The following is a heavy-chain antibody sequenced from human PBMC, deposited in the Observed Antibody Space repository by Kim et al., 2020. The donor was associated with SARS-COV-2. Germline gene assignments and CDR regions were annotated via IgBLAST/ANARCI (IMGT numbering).Heavy chain of an antibody. D-gene: IGHD4-17*01. V-gene: IGHV3-30*18. CDR3: AKDLGMTTVTTFDY. Sequence: GGSLRLSCAASGFTFSSYGMHWVRQAPGKGLEWVAVISYDGSNKYYADSVKGRFTISRDNSKNTLYLQMNSLRAEDTAVYYCAKDLGMTTVTTFDYWGQGTLVTVSS. CDR2: ISYDGSNK. J-gene: IGHJ4*02. CDR1: GFTFSSYG.